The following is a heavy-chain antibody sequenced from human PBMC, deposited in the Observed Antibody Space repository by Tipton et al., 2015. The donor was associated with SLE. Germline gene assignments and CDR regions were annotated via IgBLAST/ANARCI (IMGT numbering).Heavy chain of an antibody. CDR1: GGSISRDDYY. Sequence: TLSLTCTVSGGSISRDDYYWTWIRQHPGKGLAWIGHMSYSGSTYYNPSLKSRITISVDTSKNHFSLKLSSVTAADTAVYYCARGGVGGYECLDQWGQGALVTGAS. CDR2: MSYSGST. CDR3: ARGGVGGYECLDQ. D-gene: IGHD5-12*01. V-gene: IGHV4-31*03. J-gene: IGHJ4*02.